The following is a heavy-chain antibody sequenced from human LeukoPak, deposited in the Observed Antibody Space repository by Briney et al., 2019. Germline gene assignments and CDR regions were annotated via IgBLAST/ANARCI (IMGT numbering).Heavy chain of an antibody. CDR2: INHSGST. D-gene: IGHD3-10*01. CDR1: GGSFSGYY. J-gene: IGHJ4*02. CDR3: ARGGGSGHFDY. V-gene: IGHV4-34*01. Sequence: PSETLSLTCAVYGGSFSGYYWSWIRQPPGKGLEWIGEINHSGSTNYNPSLKSRVTISVDTSKNQSSLKLSSVTAADTAVYYCARGGGSGHFDYWGQGTLVTVSS.